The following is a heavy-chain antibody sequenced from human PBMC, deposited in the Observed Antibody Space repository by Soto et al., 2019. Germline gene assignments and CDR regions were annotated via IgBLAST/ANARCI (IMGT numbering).Heavy chain of an antibody. Sequence: SQTLSLTCAITGDSFSSNSAGLSWVRQSPSRGLEWLGRTYYRSKWYYEYAVSVRGRITINPDTSKNQYSMQLNSVTPEDTAVYFCARGEQYSGRIFDYWGQGTLVTVS. CDR3: ARGEQYSGRIFDY. D-gene: IGHD1-26*01. J-gene: IGHJ4*01. V-gene: IGHV6-1*01. CDR2: TYYRSKWYY. CDR1: GDSFSSNSAG.